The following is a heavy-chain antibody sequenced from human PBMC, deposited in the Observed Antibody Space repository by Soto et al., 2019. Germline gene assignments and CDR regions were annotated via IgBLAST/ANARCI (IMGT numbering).Heavy chain of an antibody. CDR1: GFTFSNYW. CDR2: VNGDGSST. Sequence: EVQLVESGGGLVQPGGSLRLSCAASGFTFSNYWMLWVRQVPGKGLVWVSRVNGDGSSTFYADSVKGRFTISRDNAENTVFLQMNSLRAEDTAVYYCARDNWNTVWGQGTMVTVSS. V-gene: IGHV3-74*01. D-gene: IGHD1-20*01. J-gene: IGHJ3*01. CDR3: ARDNWNTV.